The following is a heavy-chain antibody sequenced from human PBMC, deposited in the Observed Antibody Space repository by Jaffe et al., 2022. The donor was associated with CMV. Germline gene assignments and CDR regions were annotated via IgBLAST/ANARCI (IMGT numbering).Heavy chain of an antibody. CDR3: ARAPYYYGSGSYSWFDP. CDR2: IYTSGST. D-gene: IGHD3-10*01. Sequence: QVQLQESGPGLVKPSETLSLTCTVSGGSISSYYWSWIRQPAGKGLEWIGRIYTSGSTNYNPSLKSRVTMSVDTSKNQFSLKLSSVTAADTAVYYCARAPYYYGSGSYSWFDPWGQGTLVTVSS. V-gene: IGHV4-4*07. CDR1: GGSISSYY. J-gene: IGHJ5*02.